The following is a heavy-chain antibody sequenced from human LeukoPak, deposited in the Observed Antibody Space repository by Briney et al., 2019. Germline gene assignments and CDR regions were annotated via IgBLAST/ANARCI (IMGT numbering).Heavy chain of an antibody. D-gene: IGHD2-15*01. CDR3: AKGLHYCSGGSCYPVYYYYYYMDV. Sequence: GGSLRLSCAASGFTFSSYSMNWVRQAPGKGLEWVSAISGSGGSTYYADSVEGRFTISRDNSKNTLYLQMNSLRAEDTAVYYCAKGLHYCSGGSCYPVYYYYYYMDVWGKGTTVTVSS. CDR2: ISGSGGST. V-gene: IGHV3-23*01. CDR1: GFTFSSYS. J-gene: IGHJ6*03.